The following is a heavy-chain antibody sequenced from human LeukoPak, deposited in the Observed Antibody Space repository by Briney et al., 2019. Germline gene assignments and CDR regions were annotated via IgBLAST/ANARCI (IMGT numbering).Heavy chain of an antibody. J-gene: IGHJ3*02. CDR2: ISSSSSYI. D-gene: IGHD2-2*01. V-gene: IGHV3-21*01. CDR3: ARGRQYGTAGSNDAFDI. Sequence: PXKGLXXVXSISSSSSYIYYADSVKGRFTISRDNAKNSLYLQMNSLRAEDTAVYYCARGRQYGTAGSNDAFDIWGQGTMVTVSS.